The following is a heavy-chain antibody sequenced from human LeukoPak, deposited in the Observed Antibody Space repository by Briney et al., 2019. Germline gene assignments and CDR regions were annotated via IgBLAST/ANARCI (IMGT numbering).Heavy chain of an antibody. D-gene: IGHD5/OR15-5a*01. Sequence: PGGSLRLSCAASGFTFSSYWMHWVRQAPGKGLVWVSLINPDGSSTTYADSVKGRLTISRANAKNTLYLQMDSLRAEDTAVYYCARGSEYSVHALGYWGQGTLVTVSS. J-gene: IGHJ4*02. CDR3: ARGSEYSVHALGY. CDR2: INPDGSST. V-gene: IGHV3-74*01. CDR1: GFTFSSYW.